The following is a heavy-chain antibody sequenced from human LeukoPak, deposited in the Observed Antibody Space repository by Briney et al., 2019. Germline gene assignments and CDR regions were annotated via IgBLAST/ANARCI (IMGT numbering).Heavy chain of an antibody. V-gene: IGHV1-18*01. CDR1: GYTFTSYG. Sequence: ASVKVSCKASGYTFTSYGVSWVRQAPGQGLEWMGWISAYNGNTNYAQKLQGRVTMTTDTSTSTAYMELRSLRSDDTAVYYCARIFLSVVALKRWFDPWGQGTLVTVSS. J-gene: IGHJ5*02. CDR2: ISAYNGNT. D-gene: IGHD2-15*01. CDR3: ARIFLSVVALKRWFDP.